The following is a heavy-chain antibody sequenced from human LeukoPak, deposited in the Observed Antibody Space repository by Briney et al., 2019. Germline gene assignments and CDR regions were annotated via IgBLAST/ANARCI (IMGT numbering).Heavy chain of an antibody. CDR2: IYTSGST. V-gene: IGHV4-61*02. CDR1: GGSISSGSYY. D-gene: IGHD4-17*01. CDR3: ARDTYYGDYSSFDY. J-gene: IGHJ4*02. Sequence: SQTLSLTCTVSGGSISSGSYYWSWIRQPAGKGLEWIGRIYTSGSTNYNPSLKSRVTISVDTSKNQFSLKLSSVTAADTAVYYCARDTYYGDYSSFDYWGQGTLVTVSS.